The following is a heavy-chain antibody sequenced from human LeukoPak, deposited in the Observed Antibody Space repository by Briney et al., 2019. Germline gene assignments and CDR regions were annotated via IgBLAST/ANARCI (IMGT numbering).Heavy chain of an antibody. Sequence: ASVKVSCKASGYTFTSYYMHRVRQAPGQGLEWMGIINPSGGSTSYAQKFQGRVTMTRDTSISTAYMELSRLRSDDTAVYYCARGRDGYYWDFDYWGQGTLVTVSS. CDR2: INPSGGST. J-gene: IGHJ4*02. V-gene: IGHV1-46*01. D-gene: IGHD3-3*01. CDR1: GYTFTSYY. CDR3: ARGRDGYYWDFDY.